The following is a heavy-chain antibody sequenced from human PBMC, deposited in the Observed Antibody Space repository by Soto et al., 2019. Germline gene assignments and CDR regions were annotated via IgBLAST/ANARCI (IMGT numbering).Heavy chain of an antibody. V-gene: IGHV3-30-3*01. D-gene: IGHD3-16*01. Sequence: GSLRLSCAASGFTFSSYAMHWVRQAPGKGLEWVAVISYDGSNKYYADSVKGRFTISRDNSKNTLYLQMNSLRAEDTAVYYCAREARLGFFDYWGQGTLVTVSS. CDR3: AREARLGFFDY. CDR1: GFTFSSYA. J-gene: IGHJ4*02. CDR2: ISYDGSNK.